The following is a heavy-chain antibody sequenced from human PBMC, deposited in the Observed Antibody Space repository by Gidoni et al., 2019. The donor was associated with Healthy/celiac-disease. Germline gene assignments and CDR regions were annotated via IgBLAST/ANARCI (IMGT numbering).Heavy chain of an antibody. CDR3: ASAYGDYGY. V-gene: IGHV3-21*01. J-gene: IGHJ4*02. CDR2: ISSSSSYI. Sequence: EVQLVESGGGLVKPGGSLILSCAASGFTFSSYSMNWVRQAPGKGLEWVSSISSSSSYIYYADSVKGRFTISRDNAKKSLYLQMNSLRAEDTAVYYCASAYGDYGYWGQGTLVTVSS. CDR1: GFTFSSYS. D-gene: IGHD4-17*01.